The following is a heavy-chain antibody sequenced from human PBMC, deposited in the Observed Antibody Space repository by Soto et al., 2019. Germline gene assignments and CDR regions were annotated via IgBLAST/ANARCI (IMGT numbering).Heavy chain of an antibody. CDR3: GTVGRLGSTGAATNGMDV. CDR2: VNSEEDGET. D-gene: IGHD1-26*01. Sequence: EVQLVQSGAEVKKPGATVKLSCKVSGYTFTEYYVHWVQQAPGKGLQWMGLVNSEEDGETIYAEQFQDRVTITADTSIDTAYMELTSLRSEDAAVYYCGTVGRLGSTGAATNGMDVWGQGTTVTVSS. J-gene: IGHJ6*02. V-gene: IGHV1-69-2*01. CDR1: GYTFTEYY.